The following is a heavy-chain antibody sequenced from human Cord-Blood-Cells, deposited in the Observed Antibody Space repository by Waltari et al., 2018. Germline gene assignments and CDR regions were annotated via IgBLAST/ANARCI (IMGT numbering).Heavy chain of an antibody. D-gene: IGHD1-26*01. CDR3: ASVKVGADAFDI. CDR2: IIPIFGTA. Sequence: QVQLVQSGAEVKKPGSSVTVSCKASGGTFSSYAISWLRQAPGQGLEWMGGIIPIFGTANYAQKFQGRVTITADESTSTAYMELSSLRSEDTAVYYCASVKVGADAFDIWGQGTMVTVSS. J-gene: IGHJ3*02. V-gene: IGHV1-69*01. CDR1: GGTFSSYA.